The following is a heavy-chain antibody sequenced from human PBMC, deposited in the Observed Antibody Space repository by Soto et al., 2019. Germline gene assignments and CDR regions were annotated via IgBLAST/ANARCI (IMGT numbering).Heavy chain of an antibody. Sequence: QVQLVESGGGVVQPGRSLRLSCAASGFTFSSYAMHWVRQAPGTGLEWVSAIWYDGSHQYYAESVKGRFTISRDNSKNTLYLQMNSLTSEDTAVYYCARDGVGVVPAARRFDHWGQEALVTVST. J-gene: IGHJ5*02. CDR2: IWYDGSHQ. CDR1: GFTFSSYA. V-gene: IGHV3-30*04. CDR3: ARDGVGVVPAARRFDH. D-gene: IGHD2-2*01.